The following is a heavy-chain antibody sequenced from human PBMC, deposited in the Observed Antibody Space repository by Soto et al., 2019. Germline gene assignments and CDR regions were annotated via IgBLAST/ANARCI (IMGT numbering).Heavy chain of an antibody. V-gene: IGHV1-69*12. CDR3: ATSRDGYNVHFFYGMDV. J-gene: IGHJ6*02. CDR1: GGTFNSYS. Sequence: QVQLVQSGPEVKRPGSSVKVSCKASGGTFNSYSFSWVRQAPGQGLEWMGGIIPIYGSAHYAQKFQGRFTITADESTSTVAMDLSSLRSDDTAIYYCATSRDGYNVHFFYGMDVWGQGTTVTVSS. D-gene: IGHD5-12*01. CDR2: IIPIYGSA.